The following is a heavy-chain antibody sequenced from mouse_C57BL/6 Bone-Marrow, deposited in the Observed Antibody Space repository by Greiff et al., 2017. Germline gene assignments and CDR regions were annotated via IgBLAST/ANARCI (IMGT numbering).Heavy chain of an antibody. D-gene: IGHD4-1*01. CDR3: AREGTGAAWFAY. J-gene: IGHJ3*01. V-gene: IGHV5-15*01. CDR2: ISNLAYSI. Sequence: EVQVVESGGGLVQPGGSLKLSCAASGFTFSDYGMAWVRQAPRKGPEWVAFISNLAYSIYYAATVTGRFTISRENAKNTLYLEMSSLRSEDTAMYYCAREGTGAAWFAYWGQGTLVTVSA. CDR1: GFTFSDYG.